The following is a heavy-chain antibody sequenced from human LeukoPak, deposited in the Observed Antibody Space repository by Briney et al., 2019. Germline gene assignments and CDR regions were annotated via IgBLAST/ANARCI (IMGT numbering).Heavy chain of an antibody. CDR2: INHSGST. Sequence: SETLSLTCAVYGGSFSGYYWSWIRQPPGKGLEWIGEINHSGSTNYNPSLKSRVTIPVDTSKNQFSLKLSSVTAADTAVYYCARERGYSGLDYWGQGTLVTVSS. D-gene: IGHD5-12*01. V-gene: IGHV4-34*01. J-gene: IGHJ4*02. CDR1: GGSFSGYY. CDR3: ARERGYSGLDY.